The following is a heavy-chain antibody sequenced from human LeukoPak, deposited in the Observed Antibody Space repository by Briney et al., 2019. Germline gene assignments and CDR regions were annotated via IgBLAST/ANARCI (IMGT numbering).Heavy chain of an antibody. D-gene: IGHD4-23*01. J-gene: IGHJ4*02. Sequence: KTGGSLRLSCAASGFTVSSNYMSWVRQAPGKGLEWVGRMKSNVDGGTTDYAEPVKGRFSISRDDSRNMVYLQMNSLKTEDTALYYCTTGGPHYDGNPVDFWGQGTLVTVSS. CDR1: GFTVSSNY. CDR3: TTGGPHYDGNPVDF. V-gene: IGHV3-15*01. CDR2: MKSNVDGGTT.